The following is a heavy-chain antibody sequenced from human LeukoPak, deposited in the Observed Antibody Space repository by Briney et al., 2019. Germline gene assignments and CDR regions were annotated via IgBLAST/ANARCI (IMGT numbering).Heavy chain of an antibody. CDR3: ARVGKNGWDFDH. V-gene: IGHV3-7*01. CDR2: IIEDGNLK. Sequence: GGSLRLSCAASGFTFDNYGMTWVRQAPGKGLAWVANIIEDGNLKYYVDSVKGRFTISRDNTKNSLYLQMKSLRADDTAVYYCARVGKNGWDFDHWGQGTLVTVSS. J-gene: IGHJ4*02. D-gene: IGHD6-19*01. CDR1: GFTFDNYG.